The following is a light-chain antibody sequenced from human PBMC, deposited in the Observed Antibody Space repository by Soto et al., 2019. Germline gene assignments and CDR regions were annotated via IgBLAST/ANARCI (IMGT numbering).Light chain of an antibody. CDR1: QSVSSN. J-gene: IGKJ4*01. CDR2: VAS. Sequence: EIMMTQAPATLSVSPGVRATLSSRASQSVSSNLAWYQQKPGQTPKLLIYVASTSATGIPARFSGSGSGTEFTLTISSMQSEDFAVYYWQQYNVWPLTFGGGNKVEFK. CDR3: QQYNVWPLT. V-gene: IGKV3-15*01.